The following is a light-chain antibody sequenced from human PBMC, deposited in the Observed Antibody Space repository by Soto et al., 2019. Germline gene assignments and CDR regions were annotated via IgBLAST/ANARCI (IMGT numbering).Light chain of an antibody. J-gene: IGKJ1*01. CDR2: DAS. CDR3: QQYKSYPRT. CDR1: QSISTY. V-gene: IGKV1-5*01. Sequence: DLQMTQSPSNLSASVGDRVAITCRASQSISTYLAWYQQKPGKAPKLLLFDASSLESGVPSRFSGSGSGTEFTLTISSLQPDDVATYYCQQYKSYPRTLGQGTKVDIK.